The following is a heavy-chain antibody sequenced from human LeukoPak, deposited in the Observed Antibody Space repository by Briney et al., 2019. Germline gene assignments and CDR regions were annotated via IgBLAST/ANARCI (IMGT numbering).Heavy chain of an antibody. CDR3: ASEATFGGVINWFDP. V-gene: IGHV3-11*04. D-gene: IGHD3-16*01. CDR2: ISSSSSTI. J-gene: IGHJ5*02. Sequence: PGGALRLSCAASGFTFSDYYMRWLRQAPGKGREWCSYISSSSSTIYYADSVKGPFTTSRDNAKNSLDLQMNSLRAEDEAVYYCASEATFGGVINWFDPWGQGTLVTVSS. CDR1: GFTFSDYY.